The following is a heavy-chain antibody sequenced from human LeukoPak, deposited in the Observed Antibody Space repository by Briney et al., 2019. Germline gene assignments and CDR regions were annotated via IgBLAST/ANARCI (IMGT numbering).Heavy chain of an antibody. CDR1: GGTFSSYT. J-gene: IGHJ4*02. CDR3: ARVGPGGY. Sequence: SVKVSCKASGGTFSSYTISWVRQAPGQGLEWMGRIIPILGIANYAQKFQGRVTITADKSTSTAYMELRSLRSDDTAVYYCARVGPGGYWGQGTLVTVSS. CDR2: IIPILGIA. V-gene: IGHV1-69*02.